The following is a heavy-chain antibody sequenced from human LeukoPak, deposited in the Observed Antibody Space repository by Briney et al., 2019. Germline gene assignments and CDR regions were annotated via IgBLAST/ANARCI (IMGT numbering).Heavy chain of an antibody. CDR3: VKSTRAVMAMMDV. Sequence: GGSLRLSCAASGFIFSSYSMNWVRQAPGKGLEWVSSISSRSTYIYHADSVKGRFTISRDNAKNSLFLQMHSLRAEDTAVYFCVKSTRAVMAMMDVWGKGTTVTVSS. D-gene: IGHD3-16*01. CDR2: ISSRSTYI. CDR1: GFIFSSYS. J-gene: IGHJ6*04. V-gene: IGHV3-21*01.